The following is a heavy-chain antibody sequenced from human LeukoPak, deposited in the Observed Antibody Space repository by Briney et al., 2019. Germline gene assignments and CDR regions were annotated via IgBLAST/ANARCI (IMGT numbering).Heavy chain of an antibody. V-gene: IGHV3-66*04. CDR3: ARLRSRFGPFGY. CDR1: GFTVGSNY. CDR2: IYSGGST. Sequence: GGSLRLSCAASGFTVGSNYMSWVRQAPGKGLEWVSVIYSGGSTYYADSVRGRFTISRDNSKNTLYLQMNSLRAEDTAVYYCARLRSRFGPFGYWGQGTLVTVSS. J-gene: IGHJ4*02. D-gene: IGHD3-10*01.